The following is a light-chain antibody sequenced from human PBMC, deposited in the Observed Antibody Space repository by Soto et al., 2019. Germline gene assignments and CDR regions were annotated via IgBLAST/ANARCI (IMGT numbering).Light chain of an antibody. Sequence: QSVLTQPASVSGSPGQSITISCTGTSRDVGSYNYVSWYQQRPGKAPRLMIYDVSDRPSGISIRFSGSKSGNTASLTISGLQAEDEADYSCSSYTSSSTVVFGGGTKLTVL. CDR1: SRDVGSYNY. J-gene: IGLJ3*02. CDR2: DVS. V-gene: IGLV2-14*01. CDR3: SSYTSSSTVV.